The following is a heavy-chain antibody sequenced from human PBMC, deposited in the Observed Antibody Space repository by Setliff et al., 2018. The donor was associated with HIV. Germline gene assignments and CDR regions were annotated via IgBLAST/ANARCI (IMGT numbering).Heavy chain of an antibody. J-gene: IGHJ6*03. Sequence: PSETLSLTCTVSSVSINRGGYYWSWVRQHPGKGLEWIGYIYYSGHTNYNSSLKSRVTISVDTSKNQFSVRLNSVTAADTAVYYCARYGSIVGATWWDYYYYYMDVWGKGTTVTVSS. CDR2: IYYSGHT. D-gene: IGHD1-26*01. CDR3: ARYGSIVGATWWDYYYYYMDV. V-gene: IGHV4-31*03. CDR1: SVSINRGGYY.